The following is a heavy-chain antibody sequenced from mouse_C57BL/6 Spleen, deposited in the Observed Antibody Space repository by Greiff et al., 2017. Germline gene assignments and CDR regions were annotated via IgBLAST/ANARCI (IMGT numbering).Heavy chain of an antibody. D-gene: IGHD2-5*01. CDR1: GFTFSDYY. V-gene: IGHV5-16*01. CDR3: ARDDGYSNGGFAY. CDR2: INYDGSST. J-gene: IGHJ3*01. Sequence: DVMLVESEGGLVQPGSSMKLSCTASGFTFSDYYMAWVRQGPEKGLEWVANINYDGSSTYYLDSLKSRFILSRDNAKNILYLQMSSLKSEDAATYYCARDDGYSNGGFAYWGQGTLVTVSA.